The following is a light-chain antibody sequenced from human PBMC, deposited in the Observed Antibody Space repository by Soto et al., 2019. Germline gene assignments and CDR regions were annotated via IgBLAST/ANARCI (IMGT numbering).Light chain of an antibody. CDR3: QQYNNWPPLT. V-gene: IGKV3-15*01. CDR2: GAS. Sequence: EIVMTQSPATLSVSPGERATLSCRASQSVSSNLAWYQQKPGQAPRLLIYGASTRATGIPARFSGSGSGTEFTLNISILQSEDFAVYYCQQYNNWPPLTLGGGIKVEIK. J-gene: IGKJ4*01. CDR1: QSVSSN.